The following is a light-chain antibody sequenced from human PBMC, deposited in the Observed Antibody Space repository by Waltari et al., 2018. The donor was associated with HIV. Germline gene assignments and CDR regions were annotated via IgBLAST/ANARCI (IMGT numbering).Light chain of an antibody. J-gene: IGKJ1*01. CDR3: HQYYTTPWA. CDR1: RTILFSSDNRNY. CDR2: WAS. V-gene: IGKV4-1*01. Sequence: DIVMTQSPDSLPVSLGERATLNCTSSRTILFSSDNRNYLAWYQQKPRQPPKLLISWASTRESGVPDRFSGSGSGTDFTLTITRLQAEDVAVYYCHQYYTTPWAFGQGTKVEIK.